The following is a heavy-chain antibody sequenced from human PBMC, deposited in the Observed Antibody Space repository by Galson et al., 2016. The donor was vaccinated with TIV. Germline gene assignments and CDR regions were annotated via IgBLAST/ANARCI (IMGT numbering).Heavy chain of an antibody. D-gene: IGHD2-15*01. V-gene: IGHV1-8*02. CDR3: ARGHSGGGYYYYSYLDV. J-gene: IGHJ6*03. Sequence: SVKVSCKASRNTFSSYDINWVRQATGQGLEWMGWMNPDSGNTGYAQNFQGRVTMTRNTSISTAYMELSSLRSEDTAVYYCARGHSGGGYYYYSYLDVWGTGTTVTVSS. CDR1: RNTFSSYD. CDR2: MNPDSGNT.